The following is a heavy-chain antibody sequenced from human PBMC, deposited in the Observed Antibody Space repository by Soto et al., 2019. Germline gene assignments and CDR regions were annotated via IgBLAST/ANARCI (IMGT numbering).Heavy chain of an antibody. V-gene: IGHV3-30*18. CDR1: GFTFSSYG. Sequence: PGGSLRLSCAASGFTFSSYGMHWVRQAPGKGLEWVAVISYDGGNKYYADSVKGRFTISRDNSKNTLYLQMNSLRAEDTAVYYCAKDYRYFDWLNAFDIWGQGTMVTVSS. CDR2: ISYDGGNK. CDR3: AKDYRYFDWLNAFDI. J-gene: IGHJ3*02. D-gene: IGHD3-9*01.